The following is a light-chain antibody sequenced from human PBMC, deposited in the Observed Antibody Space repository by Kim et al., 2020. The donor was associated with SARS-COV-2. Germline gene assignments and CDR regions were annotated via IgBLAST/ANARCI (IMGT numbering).Light chain of an antibody. V-gene: IGLV1-44*01. Sequence: ELTQPPSASGTPGQRVTISCSGSSSNIGSNTVDWYKQLPGKAPKLLIYSNNQRPSGVPDRFSGSKSDTSASLAISGLHSEDEADYYCAAWDDTLDGPVFGGGTQLTVL. CDR1: SSNIGSNT. CDR2: SNN. J-gene: IGLJ3*02. CDR3: AAWDDTLDGPV.